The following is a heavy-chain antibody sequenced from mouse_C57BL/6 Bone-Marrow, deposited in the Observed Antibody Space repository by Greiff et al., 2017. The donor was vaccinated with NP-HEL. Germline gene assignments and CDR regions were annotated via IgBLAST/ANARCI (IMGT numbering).Heavy chain of an antibody. Sequence: EVKLVESGGGLVQPGGSRGLSCEGSGFTFSGFWMSWVRQTPGKTLEWIGDINSDGSAINYAPSIKDRFTIFRDNDKSTLYLQMSNVRSEDTATYFCMRYSCYYYGSSLYYFDYWGQGTTLTVSS. CDR3: MRYSCYYYGSSLYYFDY. V-gene: IGHV11-2*01. CDR1: GFTFSGFW. J-gene: IGHJ2*01. D-gene: IGHD1-1*01. CDR2: INSDGSAI.